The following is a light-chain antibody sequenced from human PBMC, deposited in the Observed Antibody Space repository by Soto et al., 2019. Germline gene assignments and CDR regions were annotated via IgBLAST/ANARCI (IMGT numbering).Light chain of an antibody. Sequence: IQMTQSPSTLSGSVGDRVTITCRASQGIFSYLAWYQHKPGKAPKLLIYDASSLETGVPSRFGGSGSGTDFTLTISSLQPEDFATYYCLQDFNYPWTFGQGTKVDI. J-gene: IGKJ1*01. CDR1: QGIFSY. V-gene: IGKV1-6*01. CDR3: LQDFNYPWT. CDR2: DAS.